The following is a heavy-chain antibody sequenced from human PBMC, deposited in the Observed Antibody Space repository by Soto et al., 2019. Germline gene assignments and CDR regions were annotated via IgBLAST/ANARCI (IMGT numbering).Heavy chain of an antibody. CDR3: ATGGHNDGYHFYHGMDV. CDR1: GGIFTNNA. Sequence: QVQVVQSGAEVKKPGSSVKVSCKVSGGIFTNNAISWVRQAPGQGREWLGGVIPLFDTAYYAQIFRGRLRISADGATTTAYMELSGLTSADTAVYFCATGGHNDGYHFYHGMDVWGQGTTVTVS. CDR2: VIPLFDTA. D-gene: IGHD5-18*01. V-gene: IGHV1-69*01. J-gene: IGHJ6*02.